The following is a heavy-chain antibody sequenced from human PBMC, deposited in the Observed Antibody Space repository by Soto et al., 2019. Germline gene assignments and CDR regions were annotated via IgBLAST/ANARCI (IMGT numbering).Heavy chain of an antibody. J-gene: IGHJ4*02. D-gene: IGHD6-25*01. CDR2: ISAFNGDT. Sequence: QVQLVQSGTEVKKPGASVNVSCKAFGYTFTSYGFSWVRQVPGQGLEWLGWISAFNGDTQYAQTMKGRLTVTTDTSXTTVHMELRSLTPADTAVYYCAREAGWQRMVPYDWGQGTLVTVS. CDR3: AREAGWQRMVPYD. V-gene: IGHV1-18*04. CDR1: GYTFTSYG.